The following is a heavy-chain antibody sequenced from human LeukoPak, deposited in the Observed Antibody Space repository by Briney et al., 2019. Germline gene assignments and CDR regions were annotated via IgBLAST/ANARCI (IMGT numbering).Heavy chain of an antibody. CDR3: ARDTAQQLELKYYYYMDV. V-gene: IGHV1-46*01. D-gene: IGHD6-13*01. J-gene: IGHJ6*03. CDR1: GYTFTSYY. Sequence: GASVKVSCKASGYTFTSYYIHWVRQAPGQGLEWMGIINPSGGSTSYAQKFQGRVTMTRDMSTSTVYMELSSLRSEDTAVYYCARDTAQQLELKYYYYMDVWGKGTTATVSS. CDR2: INPSGGST.